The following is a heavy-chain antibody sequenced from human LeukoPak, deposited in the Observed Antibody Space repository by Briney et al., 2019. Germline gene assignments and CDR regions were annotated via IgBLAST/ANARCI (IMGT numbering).Heavy chain of an antibody. J-gene: IGHJ4*02. V-gene: IGHV3-49*04. CDR3: TRDHYDYVWGSYRYNERYYFDY. D-gene: IGHD3-16*02. CDR1: GFTLGDYA. Sequence: PGGSLRLSCTASGFTLGDYAMSWVRQAPGKGLEWVGFIRSKAYGGTTEYDASVKGRFTISRDDSKSIAYLQMNRLKTEDTAVYYCTRDHYDYVWGSYRYNERYYFDYWGQGTLVSVSS. CDR2: IRSKAYGGTT.